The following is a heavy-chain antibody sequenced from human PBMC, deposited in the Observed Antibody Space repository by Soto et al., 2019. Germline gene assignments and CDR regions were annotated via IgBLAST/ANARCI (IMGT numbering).Heavy chain of an antibody. CDR2: IYYSGST. CDR3: ARGGWRQIDY. J-gene: IGHJ4*02. Sequence: QVQLQESGPGLVKPSETLSLTCSVSGGSIGSYYWSWIRQPPGKGLEWIGYIYYSGSTNYNPSLKSRFTISVDTSKSQFSLKLSSVTAADTAVYYCARGGWRQIDYWGQGTLVTVSS. V-gene: IGHV4-59*08. D-gene: IGHD3-3*01. CDR1: GGSIGSYY.